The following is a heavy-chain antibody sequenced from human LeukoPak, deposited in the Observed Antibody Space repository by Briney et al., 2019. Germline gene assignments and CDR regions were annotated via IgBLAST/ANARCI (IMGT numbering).Heavy chain of an antibody. Sequence: GGSLRLSCAASGFTFSDYSMNWVRQAPGKGLEWVSSITSSSTYIYYADSVRGRFTISRDNAKNSLYLQMNSLRVEDTAVYYCSRGRATSSWPYYYMDVWGKGTTVIVSS. V-gene: IGHV3-21*06. CDR2: ITSSSTYI. CDR3: SRGRATSSWPYYYMDV. CDR1: GFTFSDYS. D-gene: IGHD1-26*01. J-gene: IGHJ6*03.